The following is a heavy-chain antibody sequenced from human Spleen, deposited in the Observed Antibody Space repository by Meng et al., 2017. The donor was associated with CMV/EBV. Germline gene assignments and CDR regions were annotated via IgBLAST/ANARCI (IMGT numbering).Heavy chain of an antibody. CDR1: GFTFSNYA. CDR2: ISYDGSNK. CDR3: AKVSTNFDWFDP. Sequence: GGSLRLSCAASGFTFSNYAIHWVRQAPGKGLEWVAFISYDGSNKYYADSVKGRFTISRDNSKSTLYLHMNSLRAEDTAVYYCAKVSTNFDWFDPWGQGTLVTVSS. J-gene: IGHJ5*02. V-gene: IGHV3-30*04. D-gene: IGHD2-2*01.